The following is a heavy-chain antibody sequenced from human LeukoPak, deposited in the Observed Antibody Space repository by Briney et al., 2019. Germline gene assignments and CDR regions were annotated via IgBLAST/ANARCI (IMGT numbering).Heavy chain of an antibody. CDR3: ARDGGYCSSTSCCGGSAPNNWFDP. CDR2: IIPIFGTA. CDR1: GGTFSSYA. D-gene: IGHD2-2*01. J-gene: IGHJ5*02. V-gene: IGHV1-69*05. Sequence: GASVKVSCKASGGTFSSYAISWVRQAPGQGLEWMGRIIPIFGTANYAQKFQGRVTITTDESTSTAYMELSSLRSEDTAVYYCARDGGYCSSTSCCGGSAPNNWFDPWGQGTLVTVSS.